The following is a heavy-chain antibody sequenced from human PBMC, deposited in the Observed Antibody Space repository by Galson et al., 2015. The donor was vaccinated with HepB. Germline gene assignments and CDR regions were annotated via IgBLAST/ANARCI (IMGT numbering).Heavy chain of an antibody. CDR3: ARARYSTSPPDY. V-gene: IGHV1-18*01. CDR1: GYAFSNYD. CDR2: ISIYNGDT. Sequence: SVKVSCKASGYAFSNYDINWVRQATGQGLEWMGWISIYNGDTDYAQKFQGRVTTTTDRSTSTAYMELRSLRFDDTAVYYCARARYSTSPPDYWGQGTLVTVSS. J-gene: IGHJ4*02. D-gene: IGHD2/OR15-2a*01.